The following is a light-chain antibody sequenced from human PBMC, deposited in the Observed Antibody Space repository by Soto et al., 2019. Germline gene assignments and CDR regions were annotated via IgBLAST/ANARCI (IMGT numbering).Light chain of an antibody. CDR1: SSDAGNYNF. J-gene: IGLJ3*02. Sequence: QSALTQPASVSGSPGQSITNSCTGTSSDAGNYNFVSWYQQHPGKAPKVIIYEDSTRPSGVSNRISGSKSGNTASLTISGLQAEDEADYYCCSYAGSSTSWVFGGATKLTVL. CDR2: EDS. CDR3: CSYAGSSTSWV. V-gene: IGLV2-23*01.